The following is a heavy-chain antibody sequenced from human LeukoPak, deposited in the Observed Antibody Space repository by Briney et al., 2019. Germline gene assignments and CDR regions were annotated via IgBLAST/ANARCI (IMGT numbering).Heavy chain of an antibody. CDR3: ARDGHRMYYYESSDYRFDS. V-gene: IGHV1-18*01. CDR2: ISAYNGYT. J-gene: IGHJ4*02. D-gene: IGHD3-22*01. CDR1: GYTFTSYG. Sequence: ASVKVSCKASGYTFTSYGISWVRQPPGQGLEWMGWISAYNGYTKYAQKFQGRVTMTRDTSTSTAYMELRSLRSDDTAVYFCARDGHRMYYYESSDYRFDSWGQGTLVTVSS.